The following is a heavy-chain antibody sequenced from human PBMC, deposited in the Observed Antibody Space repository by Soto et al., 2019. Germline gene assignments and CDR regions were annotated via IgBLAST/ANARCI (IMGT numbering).Heavy chain of an antibody. D-gene: IGHD2-15*01. CDR2: INSDGSST. J-gene: IGHJ1*01. V-gene: IGHV3-74*01. Sequence: GGSLRLSCASSGFIFSSYWMHWVRQAPGKGLVWVSRINSDGSSTSYADSVKGRFTISRDNAKNTLYLQMNSLRAEDTAVYYCARGLNCSGGSCYSEYFQHWGQGTLVTVSS. CDR3: ARGLNCSGGSCYSEYFQH. CDR1: GFIFSSYW.